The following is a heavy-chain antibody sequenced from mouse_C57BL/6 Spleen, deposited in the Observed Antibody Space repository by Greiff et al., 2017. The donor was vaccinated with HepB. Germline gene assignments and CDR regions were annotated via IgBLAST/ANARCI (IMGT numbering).Heavy chain of an antibody. Sequence: QVQLQQSGPELVKPGASVKISCKASGYAFSSSWMNWVKQRPGKGLEWIGRIYPGDGDTNYNGKFKGKATLTADKSSSTAYMQLSSLTSEDSAVYFCAREGPYYGSSNWYFDVWGTGTTVTVSS. V-gene: IGHV1-82*01. CDR3: AREGPYYGSSNWYFDV. CDR1: GYAFSSSW. CDR2: IYPGDGDT. J-gene: IGHJ1*03. D-gene: IGHD1-1*01.